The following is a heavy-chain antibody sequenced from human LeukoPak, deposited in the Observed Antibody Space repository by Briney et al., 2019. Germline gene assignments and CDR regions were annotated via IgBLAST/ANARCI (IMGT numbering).Heavy chain of an antibody. J-gene: IGHJ4*02. CDR3: ATERGYSGYGFRGDFDY. CDR2: IYSGGAT. V-gene: IGHV3-53*04. Sequence: GGSLRLSCAASGFTVSSNYMSWVRQAPGKGLEWVSVIYSGGATYYADSVKGRFTVSRHTSKNTLFLQMNSLRAEDTAVYYCATERGYSGYGFRGDFDYWGQGTLVTVSS. CDR1: GFTVSSNY. D-gene: IGHD5-12*01.